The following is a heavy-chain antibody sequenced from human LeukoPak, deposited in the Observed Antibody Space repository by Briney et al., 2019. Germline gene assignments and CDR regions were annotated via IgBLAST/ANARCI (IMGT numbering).Heavy chain of an antibody. CDR2: ISSSSSYI. V-gene: IGHV3-21*06. CDR3: AKDRANWAIDD. J-gene: IGHJ4*02. D-gene: IGHD3-16*01. CDR1: GFTFRSST. Sequence: GGSLRLSCAASGFTFRSSTMNWVRQAPGKGLEWVSSISSSSSYIYYADSMKGRFTISRDNAKNSLYLQMNSLRAEDTAVYYFAKDRANWAIDDWGQGTQVTVSS.